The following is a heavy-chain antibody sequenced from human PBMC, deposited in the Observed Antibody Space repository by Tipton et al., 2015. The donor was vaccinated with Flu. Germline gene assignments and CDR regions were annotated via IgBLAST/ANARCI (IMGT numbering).Heavy chain of an antibody. CDR1: GFTFSDYY. D-gene: IGHD3-3*01. Sequence: SLRLSCAASGFTFSDYYMSWIRQAPGKGLEWVSHISSSGSTINYADSVKGRFTISRDNAKNSLYLQMNSLRAEDTAVYYCARDHPPSITVLGEITDYFGMDVWGQETTVTVAS. V-gene: IGHV3-11*01. J-gene: IGHJ6*02. CDR2: ISSSGSTI. CDR3: ARDHPPSITVLGEITDYFGMDV.